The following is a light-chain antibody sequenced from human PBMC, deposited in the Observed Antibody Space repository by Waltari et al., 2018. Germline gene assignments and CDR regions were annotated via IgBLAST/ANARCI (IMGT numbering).Light chain of an antibody. J-gene: IGKJ3*01. V-gene: IGKV1-12*01. CDR3: QQANTFPVT. CDR1: RSVSNW. Sequence: DIQMTQFPSSVSAFVGDRVTITCRASRSVSNWLTWYQQKPGKAPKLLIYAASTVQSGVPSMFSGNGSETDFTLAISSVQPEDFATGYCQQANTFPVTFGPGTTVDV. CDR2: AAS.